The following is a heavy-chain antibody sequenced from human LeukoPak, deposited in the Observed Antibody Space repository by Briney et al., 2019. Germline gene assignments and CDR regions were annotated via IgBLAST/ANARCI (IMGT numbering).Heavy chain of an antibody. D-gene: IGHD3-10*01. CDR3: ARPAMVRGVIITGSYYFDY. V-gene: IGHV5-51*01. Sequence: GESLKISCKGSGYSFTSYWIGWVRQMPGKGLEWVGIIYPGDSDTRYSPSFQGQVTISADKSISTAYLQWSSLKASDTAMYYCARPAMVRGVIITGSYYFDYWGQGTLVTVSS. J-gene: IGHJ4*02. CDR2: IYPGDSDT. CDR1: GYSFTSYW.